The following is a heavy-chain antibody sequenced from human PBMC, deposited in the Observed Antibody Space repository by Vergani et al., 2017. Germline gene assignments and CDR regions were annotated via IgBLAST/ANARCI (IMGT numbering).Heavy chain of an antibody. CDR2: ISWNSNSI. Sequence: EVQLEESGGGLVLAGRSLRLSCVASGFTSAGYAMHWVRQGPGKGLEWVSGISWNSNSIGYADSVKGRFTITRDNAKDSLYLQRNSLRAEDTALYYCAKDLGTSSRGGWFDPWGQGTLVTVSS. D-gene: IGHD6-6*01. J-gene: IGHJ5*02. CDR1: GFTSAGYA. CDR3: AKDLGTSSRGGWFDP. V-gene: IGHV3-9*02.